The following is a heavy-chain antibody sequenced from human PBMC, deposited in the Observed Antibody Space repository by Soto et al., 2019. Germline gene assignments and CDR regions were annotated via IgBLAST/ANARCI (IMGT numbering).Heavy chain of an antibody. J-gene: IGHJ4*02. V-gene: IGHV3-7*03. Sequence: WGSLGVACVPSGFTFSIYSMSWVRQAPGKGLDWVANIKQDGSEKYYVDSVKGRFTISRDNAKNSLYLQMNSLRAEDTAVYYCARDNIAVALDYWGQGTMVTVSS. CDR3: ARDNIAVALDY. CDR1: GFTFSIYS. D-gene: IGHD6-19*01. CDR2: IKQDGSEK.